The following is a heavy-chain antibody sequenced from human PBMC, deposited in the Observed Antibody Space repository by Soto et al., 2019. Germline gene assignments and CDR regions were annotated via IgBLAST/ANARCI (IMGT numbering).Heavy chain of an antibody. J-gene: IGHJ4*02. CDR2: ISKSGST. V-gene: IGHV4-61*08. CDR1: GGSISRGGYY. D-gene: IGHD3-16*01. Sequence: SETLSLTCTVSGGSISRGGYYWSWIRQPPGKGLEWIGYISKSGSTNYNPALKSRVTISVDTSKNQFSLKLSSVTAADTAVYYCARDWGGGTFDYWGQGTLVTVSS. CDR3: ARDWGGGTFDY.